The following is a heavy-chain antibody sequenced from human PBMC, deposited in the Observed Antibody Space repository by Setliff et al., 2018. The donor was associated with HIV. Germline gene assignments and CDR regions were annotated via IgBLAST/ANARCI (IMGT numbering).Heavy chain of an antibody. V-gene: IGHV4-38-2*02. CDR1: GDSVSGYY. J-gene: IGHJ4*02. CDR3: VRDDYGYNGKGFDY. Sequence: PSETLSLTCAVSGDSVSGYYWSWIRQPPGTGLEWIGSFYHSTTYYNPSLKSRVTISVDTSNNQISLRLSSVTAADTAMYYCVRDDYGYNGKGFDYWGPGTLVTVSS. CDR2: FYHSTT. D-gene: IGHD4-17*01.